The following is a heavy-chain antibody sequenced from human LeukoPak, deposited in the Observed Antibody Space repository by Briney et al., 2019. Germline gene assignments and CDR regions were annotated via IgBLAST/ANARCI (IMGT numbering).Heavy chain of an antibody. Sequence: GGSLRLSCAASGFTFSNYWMTWVRQAPGKGLEWVANINRDGSEGYYVDSVKGRFTISRDDAKSSLYLQMNSLRAEDTAVYYCARRNAMDVWGQGTTVIVFS. CDR1: GFTFSNYW. J-gene: IGHJ6*02. CDR2: INRDGSEG. CDR3: ARRNAMDV. V-gene: IGHV3-7*03.